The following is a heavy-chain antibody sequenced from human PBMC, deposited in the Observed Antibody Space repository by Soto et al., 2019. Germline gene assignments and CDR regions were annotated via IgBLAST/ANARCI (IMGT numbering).Heavy chain of an antibody. CDR3: AKDRQRFGELSGMDV. D-gene: IGHD3-10*01. V-gene: IGHV3-30*18. CDR2: ISYDGNNK. CDR1: GFIFSDFG. J-gene: IGHJ6*02. Sequence: PGGSLRLSCEGSGFIFSDFGMHWVRQAPGKGLEWVAVISYDGNNKYYAQSVKGRFTISRDNSKNTLFLNMDSLRPEDTAVYHCAKDRQRFGELSGMDVWGQGTTVTVSS.